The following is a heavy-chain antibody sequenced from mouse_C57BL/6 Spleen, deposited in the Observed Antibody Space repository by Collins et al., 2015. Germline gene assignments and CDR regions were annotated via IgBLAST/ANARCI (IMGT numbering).Heavy chain of an antibody. CDR1: GIDFSKYW. Sequence: EVKLLQSGGGLVQPGGSLKLSCAASGIDFSKYWMSWVRRAPGKGLEWIGEINPDSRTINYAPSLKDKFIISRDNAKNTLYLQMNKVRSEDTALYYCARLGYYGYSAVWGTGTTVTVSS. J-gene: IGHJ1*03. CDR2: INPDSRTI. V-gene: IGHV4-1*01. D-gene: IGHD2-14*01. CDR3: ARLGYYGYSAV.